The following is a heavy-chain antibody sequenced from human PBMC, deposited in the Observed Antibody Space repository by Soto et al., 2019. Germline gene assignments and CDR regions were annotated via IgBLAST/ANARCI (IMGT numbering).Heavy chain of an antibody. J-gene: IGHJ4*02. V-gene: IGHV4-59*01. CDR1: GGSISSYY. CDR3: ARGPGYSYGYSNY. CDR2: IYYSGST. D-gene: IGHD5-18*01. Sequence: SETLSLTCTVSGGSISSYYWSWIRQPPGKGLEWIGYIYYSGSTNYNPSLKSRVTISVDTSKNQFSLKLSSVTAADTAVYYCARGPGYSYGYSNYWGQGTLVTVSS.